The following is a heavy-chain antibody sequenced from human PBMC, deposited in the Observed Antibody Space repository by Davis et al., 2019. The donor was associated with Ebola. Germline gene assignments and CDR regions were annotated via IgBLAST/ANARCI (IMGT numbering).Heavy chain of an antibody. J-gene: IGHJ3*02. CDR1: GFTFSSYG. CDR2: ISGSGGRT. D-gene: IGHD1-26*01. Sequence: GESLKISCAASGFTFSSYGMSWVRQAPGKGLEWVSGISGSGGRTYYADSVKGRFTISRDNSKNTLYLQMNGLRVEDTAIYYCAKDTSNIWFDIWGQGTMVTVSS. CDR3: AKDTSNIWFDI. V-gene: IGHV3-23*01.